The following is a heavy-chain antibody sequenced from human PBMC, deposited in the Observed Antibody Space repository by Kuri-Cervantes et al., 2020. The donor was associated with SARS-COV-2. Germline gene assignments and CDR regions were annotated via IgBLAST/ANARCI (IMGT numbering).Heavy chain of an antibody. CDR3: AREGLASPIYWYFDL. V-gene: IGHV3-48*04. J-gene: IGHJ2*01. D-gene: IGHD3-16*01. CDR2: ISSSSSTI. Sequence: GGSLRLSCAASGFTFSSYSMNWVRQAPGKGLEWVSYISSSSSTIYYADSVKGRFTISRDNAKNSLYLQMNSLRAEDTAVYYCAREGLASPIYWYFDLWGRGTLVTVSS. CDR1: GFTFSSYS.